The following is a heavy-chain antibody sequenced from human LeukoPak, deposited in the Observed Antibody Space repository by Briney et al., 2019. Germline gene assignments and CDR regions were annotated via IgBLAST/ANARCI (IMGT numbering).Heavy chain of an antibody. Sequence: SGTLSLTCAVYGGPFSDYYWSWIRQPPGKGLEWIGKINHSGSTNYRPSLKSRVTISIDTSKNQFSLKLKSMTAADTAVYYCARGEGARDGYNYEGPFYFDYWGQGTLVTVSS. J-gene: IGHJ4*02. CDR3: ARGEGARDGYNYEGPFYFDY. D-gene: IGHD5-24*01. CDR1: GGPFSDYY. CDR2: INHSGST. V-gene: IGHV4-34*01.